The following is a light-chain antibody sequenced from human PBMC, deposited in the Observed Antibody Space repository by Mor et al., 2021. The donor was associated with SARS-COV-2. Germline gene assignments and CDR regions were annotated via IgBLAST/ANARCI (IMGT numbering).Light chain of an antibody. V-gene: IGKV1-5*03. J-gene: IGKJ3*01. Sequence: ATQSIGRWLAWYQQKPGKAPKLLIYEASTLESAVPSRFSGGGSGRNFTLTINSLQPDDYATYYCQQYMSDSRTFGPGTTVDIK. CDR1: QSIGRW. CDR2: EAS. CDR3: QQYMSDSRT.